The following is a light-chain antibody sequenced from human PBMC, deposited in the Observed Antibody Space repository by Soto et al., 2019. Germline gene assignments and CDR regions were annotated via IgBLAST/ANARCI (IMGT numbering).Light chain of an antibody. CDR3: QQYNNWGLA. CDR2: GAS. V-gene: IGKV3D-15*01. Sequence: IVMTQSPATLSVSPGEGVTLSCRASQNVGTNLAWYKQRPGQAPRLLIYGASTRATGVPASFSGSGSGTEFTLTIKSLQSEDFAVYFCQQYNNWGLAFGGGTKVEI. CDR1: QNVGTN. J-gene: IGKJ4*01.